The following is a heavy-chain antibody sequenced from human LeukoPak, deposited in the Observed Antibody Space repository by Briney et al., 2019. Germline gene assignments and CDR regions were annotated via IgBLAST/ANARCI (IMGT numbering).Heavy chain of an antibody. D-gene: IGHD3-22*01. V-gene: IGHV4-39*01. Sequence: SETLSLTCTVPGGSISSSSYYWGWIRQPPGKGLEWIGSIYYSGSTYYNPSLKSRVAISVDTSKTQFSLKLSSVTDADTAAFYCARAYDSSGYRGLGYFDYWGQGTLVTVSS. CDR3: ARAYDSSGYRGLGYFDY. J-gene: IGHJ4*02. CDR1: GGSISSSSYY. CDR2: IYYSGST.